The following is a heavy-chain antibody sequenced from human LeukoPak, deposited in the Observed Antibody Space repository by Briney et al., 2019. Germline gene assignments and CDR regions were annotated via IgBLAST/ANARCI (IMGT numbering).Heavy chain of an antibody. V-gene: IGHV3-30*02. CDR1: GFTFNMYA. J-gene: IGHJ4*01. CDR3: ARFDYLSGYCPLDH. Sequence: SGGSLRLSCAASGFTFNMYAMHWVRQAPGKGLEWVAFIRYDASGTYYADSVKGRLTISRDNSKNRLYLQMSSLRPEDTAVYYCARFDYLSGYCPLDHWGHGTLVTVSS. CDR2: IRYDASGT. D-gene: IGHD3-9*01.